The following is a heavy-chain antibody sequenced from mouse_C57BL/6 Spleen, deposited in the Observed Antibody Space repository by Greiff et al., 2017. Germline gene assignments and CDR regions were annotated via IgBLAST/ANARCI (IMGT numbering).Heavy chain of an antibody. CDR1: GYTFTSYW. CDR3: SGGDSYPYYIDY. D-gene: IGHD2-12*01. CDR2: IYPGNSAT. V-gene: IGHV1-5*01. Sequence: EVQLQQSGTVLARPGASVKMSCKTSGYTFTSYWMHWVKQRPGQGLEWMGAIYPGNSATSYNQKFKGKAKLTAVKSASTAYMKLSSLTNEDSAVYYCSGGDSYPYYIDYWGQGTTLTVSS. J-gene: IGHJ2*01.